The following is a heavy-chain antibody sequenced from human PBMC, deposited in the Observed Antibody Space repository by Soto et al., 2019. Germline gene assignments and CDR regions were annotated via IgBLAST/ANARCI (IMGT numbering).Heavy chain of an antibody. J-gene: IGHJ6*02. CDR3: PRNMDYYYGPGSGNGHGF. CDR1: GYTFTAYY. V-gene: IGHV1-2*02. D-gene: IGHD3-10*01. CDR2: INPKFGDT. Sequence: QVQLVQSGAEVKEPGDSVRVSCEASGYTFTAYYIHWVRQAPGQGLEWMGWINPKFGDTTYAQDFQGRVSMTRDMSISTVYMELSRLTSDDMAIYYCPRNMDYYYGPGSGNGHGFWGQGTTVTVFS.